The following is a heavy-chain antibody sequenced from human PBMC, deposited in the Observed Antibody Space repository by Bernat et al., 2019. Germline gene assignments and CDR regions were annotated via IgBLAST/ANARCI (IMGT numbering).Heavy chain of an antibody. J-gene: IGHJ4*02. D-gene: IGHD4-17*01. CDR3: AKDYAVYTSVSDY. Sequence: QVQLVESGGGVVQPGRSLRLSCAASGFTFSSYGMHWVRQAPGKGLEWVAVISYDGSNKYYADSVKGRFTISRDNSKNTLYLQMNSLRAEDTAVYYCAKDYAVYTSVSDYWGQGTLVTVSS. CDR2: ISYDGSNK. V-gene: IGHV3-30*18. CDR1: GFTFSSYG.